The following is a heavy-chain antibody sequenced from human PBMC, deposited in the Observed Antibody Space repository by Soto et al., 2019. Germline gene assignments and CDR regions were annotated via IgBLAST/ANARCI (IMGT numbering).Heavy chain of an antibody. V-gene: IGHV4-59*01. Sequence: QVQLQESGPGLVKPSETLSLTCTVSGGSISSYYWSWIRQPPGKGLEWIGYIYYSGSTNYNPSHTSRVTITVDTSKNQFSLKLSSVTAADTAVYYWERELAAFDIWGQETMVTVSS. J-gene: IGHJ3*02. CDR1: GGSISSYY. CDR2: IYYSGST. CDR3: ERELAAFDI.